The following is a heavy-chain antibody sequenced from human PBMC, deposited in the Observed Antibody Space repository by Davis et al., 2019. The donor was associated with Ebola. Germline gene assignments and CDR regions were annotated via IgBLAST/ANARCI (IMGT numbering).Heavy chain of an antibody. D-gene: IGHD6-13*01. CDR3: ARGREQQLVGPFDY. J-gene: IGHJ4*02. V-gene: IGHV4-34*01. CDR1: GGSFSGYY. CDR2: INHSGST. Sequence: PSETLSLTCAVYGGSFSGYYWSWIRQPPGKGLEWIGEINHSGSTNYNPSLKSRVTISVDTSKNQFSLKLSSVTAADTAVYYCARGREQQLVGPFDYWGQGTLVTVSS.